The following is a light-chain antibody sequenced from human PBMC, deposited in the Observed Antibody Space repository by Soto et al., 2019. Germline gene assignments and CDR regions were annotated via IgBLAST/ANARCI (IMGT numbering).Light chain of an antibody. V-gene: IGLV2-11*01. CDR1: SSDVGGYNY. CDR2: DVS. J-gene: IGLJ2*01. Sequence: QSALTQPRSVSGSPGQPVTISCTGTSSDVGGYNYVSWYQQHPGKAPKLLIYDVSRRPSGVPDRFSGSKSAYTASLTISGLQSEDEADYYCCSYAGSYSWVFGGGTKLTVL. CDR3: CSYAGSYSWV.